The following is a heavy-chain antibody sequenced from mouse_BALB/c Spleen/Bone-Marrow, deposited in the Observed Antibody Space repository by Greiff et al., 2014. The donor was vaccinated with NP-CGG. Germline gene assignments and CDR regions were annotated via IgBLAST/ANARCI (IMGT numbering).Heavy chain of an antibody. CDR3: ARASVVPYYFDF. D-gene: IGHD1-1*01. Sequence: QVQLQQPGAELMKPGASVKISCKATGYTFSNYWIDWVKQRPGHGLEWIGEILPGSGTANYNEEFKGKATFTADTSSNTAYMQLSSLTSEDSALYYCARASVVPYYFDFWGQGTTLTVSS. CDR1: GYTFSNYW. CDR2: ILPGSGTA. J-gene: IGHJ2*01. V-gene: IGHV1-9*01.